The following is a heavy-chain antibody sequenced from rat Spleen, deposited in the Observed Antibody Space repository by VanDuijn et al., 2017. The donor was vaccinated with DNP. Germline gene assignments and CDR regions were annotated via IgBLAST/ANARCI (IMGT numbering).Heavy chain of an antibody. CDR3: ARAHDGTYYYGNYFDF. Sequence: QVQLKESGPGLVQPSQTLSLTCTVAGFSLTSSNVHWVRQLPGKGLEWMGVIWNTGGTRYNSALKSRLSISRDTSKSQVFLKMNSVQTEDTAMYFCARAHDGTYYYGNYFDFWGQGVMVTVSS. D-gene: IGHD1-12*02. J-gene: IGHJ2*01. V-gene: IGHV2-41*01. CDR1: GFSLTSSN. CDR2: IWNTGGT.